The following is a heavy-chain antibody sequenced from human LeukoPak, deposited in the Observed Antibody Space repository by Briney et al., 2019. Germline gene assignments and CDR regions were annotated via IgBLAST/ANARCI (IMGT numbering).Heavy chain of an antibody. CDR2: IYYSGST. CDR1: GGSISSSGYY. J-gene: IGHJ5*02. CDR3: ARHEYSGSYYGLSWFDP. D-gene: IGHD1-26*01. V-gene: IGHV4-39*01. Sequence: PSETLSLICTVSGGSISSSGYYWRWIRQPPGKGLEGIASIYYSGSTYYNPSLKSRVTISVDTSKNQLSLKLSSLTAADTAMYYCARHEYSGSYYGLSWFDPWGQGTLVTVSS.